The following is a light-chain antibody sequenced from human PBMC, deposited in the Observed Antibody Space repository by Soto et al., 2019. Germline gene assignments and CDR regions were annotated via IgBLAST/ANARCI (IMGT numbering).Light chain of an antibody. J-gene: IGKJ4*01. V-gene: IGKV3-15*01. Sequence: EIVMTQSPATLSLSPGERATLSCRASQSVSSRLAWYQQKPGQAPGLLIYGASTRANDVSARFSGSESGTEFTLTISSLQSEDFAVYYCQQYNNWPFTFGGGTKVDIK. CDR1: QSVSSR. CDR2: GAS. CDR3: QQYNNWPFT.